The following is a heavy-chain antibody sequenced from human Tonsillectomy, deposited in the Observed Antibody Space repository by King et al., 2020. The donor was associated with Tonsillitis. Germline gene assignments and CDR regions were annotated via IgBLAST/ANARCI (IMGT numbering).Heavy chain of an antibody. J-gene: IGHJ6*02. CDR3: ARHQTYYGFWSSYQIYYYYGMDV. CDR2: IYYSGST. Sequence: VQLQESGPGLVKPSETLSLTCTVSGGSISSYYWSWIRQPPGKGLEWIGYIYYSGSTNYNPSLKSRVTISVDTSKNQFSLKLSSVTAADTAVYYCARHQTYYGFWSSYQIYYYYGMDVWGQGTTVTVSS. V-gene: IGHV4-59*08. CDR1: GGSISSYY. D-gene: IGHD3-3*01.